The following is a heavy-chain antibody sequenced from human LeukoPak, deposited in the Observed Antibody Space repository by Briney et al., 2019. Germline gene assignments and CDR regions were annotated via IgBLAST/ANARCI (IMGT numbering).Heavy chain of an antibody. J-gene: IGHJ5*02. V-gene: IGHV1-69*13. CDR1: GGTFSSYA. D-gene: IGHD3-3*01. CDR3: ARGVKPPPRDFWSAPRSGIDWFDP. CDR2: IIPIFGTA. Sequence: WASVKVSCKASGGTFSSYAISWVRQAPGQGLEWMGGIIPIFGTANYAQKFQGRVTITADESTSTAYMELSSLRSEDTAVYYCARGVKPPPRDFWSAPRSGIDWFDPWGQGTLVTVSS.